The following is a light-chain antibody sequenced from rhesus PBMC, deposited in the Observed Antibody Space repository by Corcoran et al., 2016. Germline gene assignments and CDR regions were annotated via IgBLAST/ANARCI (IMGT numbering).Light chain of an antibody. Sequence: DIQMTQSPSSLSASVGDTVTISCQASQGISRWLAWYQQKPGKAPKLLIYEAYSLQSGVPSRFSGSGSGTDFNLTIISLQPEDFATYYCLQYNSSPYSFGQGTKVEIK. J-gene: IGKJ2*01. V-gene: IGKV1-22*01. CDR1: QGISRW. CDR2: EAY. CDR3: LQYNSSPYS.